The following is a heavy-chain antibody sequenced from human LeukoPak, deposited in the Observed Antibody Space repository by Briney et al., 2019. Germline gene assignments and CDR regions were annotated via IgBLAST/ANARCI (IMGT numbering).Heavy chain of an antibody. CDR2: INHSGST. CDR3: ARHKVGYYGSGSYPPFDY. V-gene: IGHV4-34*01. CDR1: GGSISSYY. J-gene: IGHJ4*02. Sequence: SETLSLTCTVSGGSISSYYWSWIRQPPGKGLEWIGEINHSGSTNYNPSLKSRVTISVDTSKNQFSLKLSSVTAADTAVYYCARHKVGYYGSGSYPPFDYWGQGTLVTVSS. D-gene: IGHD3-10*01.